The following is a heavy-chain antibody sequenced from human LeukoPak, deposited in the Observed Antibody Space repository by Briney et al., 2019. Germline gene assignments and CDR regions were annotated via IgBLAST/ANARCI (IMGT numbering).Heavy chain of an antibody. CDR3: AKGASIVATAPSDY. J-gene: IGHJ4*02. CDR2: ISGSGGST. D-gene: IGHD5-12*01. Sequence: GGSLRLSCAASGFTFISYAMSWVRQAPGKGLEWVSAISGSGGSTYYADSVKGRFTISRDNSKNTLYLQMNSLRAEDTAVYHCAKGASIVATAPSDYWGQGTLATVSS. CDR1: GFTFISYA. V-gene: IGHV3-23*01.